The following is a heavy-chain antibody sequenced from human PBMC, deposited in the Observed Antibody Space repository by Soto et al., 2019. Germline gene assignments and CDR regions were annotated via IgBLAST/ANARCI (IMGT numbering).Heavy chain of an antibody. Sequence: ASVKVSCKASGGTFSSYAISWVRQAPGQGLEWMGGIIPIFGTANYAQKFQGRVTITADKSTSTAYMEMRSLRSDDKAVYYCARDTSNYFDYWGQGSLVTVSS. CDR1: GGTFSSYA. CDR2: IIPIFGTA. D-gene: IGHD2-2*01. V-gene: IGHV1-69*06. J-gene: IGHJ4*02. CDR3: ARDTSNYFDY.